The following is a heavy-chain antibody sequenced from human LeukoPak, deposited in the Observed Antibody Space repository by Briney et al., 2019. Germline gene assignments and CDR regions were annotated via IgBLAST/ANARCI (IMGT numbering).Heavy chain of an antibody. V-gene: IGHV4-59*08. Sequence: SETLSLTCTVSGGSLSSYYWSWIRQPPGKGLEWIGYIYYSRSTNYNPSLKSRVTISVDTSKNQFSLKLSSVTAADTAVYYCARRSIAVGGTFDYWGQGTLVTVSS. CDR1: GGSLSSYY. CDR2: IYYSRST. J-gene: IGHJ4*02. D-gene: IGHD6-19*01. CDR3: ARRSIAVGGTFDY.